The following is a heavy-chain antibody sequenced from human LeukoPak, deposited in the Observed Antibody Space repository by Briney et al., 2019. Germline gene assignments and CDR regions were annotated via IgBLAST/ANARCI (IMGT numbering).Heavy chain of an antibody. CDR1: GGSFSGYY. D-gene: IGHD3-9*01. CDR3: ARGSYLTGYSLGAFDI. Sequence: SETLSLTCAVYGGSFSGYYWSWVRQPPGKGLEGIGEINHSGSTNYNPSLKSRVTISVATSKTQFSLKLSSVTAADTAVYYCARGSYLTGYSLGAFDIWGQGTMVTVSS. V-gene: IGHV4-34*01. CDR2: INHSGST. J-gene: IGHJ3*02.